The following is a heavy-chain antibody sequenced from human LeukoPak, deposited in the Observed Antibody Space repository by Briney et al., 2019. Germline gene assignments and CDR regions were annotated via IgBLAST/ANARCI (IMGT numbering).Heavy chain of an antibody. V-gene: IGHV1-2*02. D-gene: IGHD3-10*01. CDR2: SDPKSGAT. CDR3: ARGNFYDNKGYSPELRY. Sequence: ASVKVSCKASGYTFTGYYMHWVRQAPGQGLEWMGWSDPKSGATKYEHFQGRVTMTRDTSISTAYMELSWLTSDDTAVYYCARGNFYDNKGYSPELRYWGQGTLVTVSS. CDR1: GYTFTGYY. J-gene: IGHJ4*02.